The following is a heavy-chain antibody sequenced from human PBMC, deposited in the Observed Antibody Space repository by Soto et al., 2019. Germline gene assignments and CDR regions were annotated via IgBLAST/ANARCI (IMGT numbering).Heavy chain of an antibody. CDR3: ARGSGYHNY. V-gene: IGHV5-51*01. J-gene: IGHJ4*02. CDR1: GYTCTSDC. CDR2: IYPSDSDT. D-gene: IGHD5-12*01. Sequence: GESLKISCNGSGYTCTSDCIAWVRQMPGKGLERMGIIYPSDSDTRYSPSFQGQVTISVDKSISTAYLQWSSLKASDTAMYYCARGSGYHNYWGQGTLVTVSS.